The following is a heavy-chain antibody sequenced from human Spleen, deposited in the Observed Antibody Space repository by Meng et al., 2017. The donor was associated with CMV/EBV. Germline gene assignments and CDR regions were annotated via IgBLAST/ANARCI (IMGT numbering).Heavy chain of an antibody. CDR3: ARVGDSSGWYLNDY. V-gene: IGHV3-20*04. Sequence: ETLSLTCAASGFTFSRIAMHWVRQAPGKGLEWVSGINWNGGSANYADSVKGRFTISRDNTKNSLYLHMNSLRADDAAFYYCARVGDSSGWYLNDYWGQGVLVTVSS. CDR1: GFTFSRIA. J-gene: IGHJ4*02. CDR2: INWNGGSA. D-gene: IGHD6-19*01.